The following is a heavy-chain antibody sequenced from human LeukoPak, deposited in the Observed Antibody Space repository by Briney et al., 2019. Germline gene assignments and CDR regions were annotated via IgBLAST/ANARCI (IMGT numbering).Heavy chain of an antibody. D-gene: IGHD1-26*01. V-gene: IGHV1-18*01. CDR1: GYTFTGYG. J-gene: IGHJ4*02. CDR2: ISANNGNTKYNT. Sequence: GASVKVSCKASGYTFTGYGISWGRQAPGQGLEWMGWISANNGNTKYNTKYAQNLQGRVTMTTDISTSTAYMELRTLRSDDTAVYYCARDRDRSGSQSYWGQGTLVTVSS. CDR3: ARDRDRSGSQSY.